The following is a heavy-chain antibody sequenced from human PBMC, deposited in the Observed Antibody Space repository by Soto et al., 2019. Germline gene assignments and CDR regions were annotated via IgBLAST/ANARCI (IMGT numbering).Heavy chain of an antibody. CDR3: GRAPPGYCSSTSCGLRPGFDY. CDR2: IYYSGST. J-gene: IGHJ4*02. D-gene: IGHD2-2*01. CDR1: GGSISSYY. Sequence: QVQLQESGPGLVKPSETLSLTCTVSGGSISSYYWSWIRQPPGKGLEWIGYIYYSGSTNYNPSLKGRVTISVDTSKNQFSLKLSSVTAADTAVYYCGRAPPGYCSSTSCGLRPGFDYWGQGTLVTVSS. V-gene: IGHV4-59*01.